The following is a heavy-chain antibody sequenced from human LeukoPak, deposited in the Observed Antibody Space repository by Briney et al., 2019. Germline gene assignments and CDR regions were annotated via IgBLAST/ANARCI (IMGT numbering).Heavy chain of an antibody. Sequence: NASETLSLTCTVSGGSISSYYWSWIRQPPGKGLEWIGYIYYSGSTNYNPSLKSRVTISVDTSKNQFSLKLSSVTAADTAVYYCARGPGGSSSSDFDYWGQGTLVTVSS. CDR1: GGSISSYY. D-gene: IGHD6-6*01. V-gene: IGHV4-59*01. J-gene: IGHJ4*02. CDR2: IYYSGST. CDR3: ARGPGGSSSSDFDY.